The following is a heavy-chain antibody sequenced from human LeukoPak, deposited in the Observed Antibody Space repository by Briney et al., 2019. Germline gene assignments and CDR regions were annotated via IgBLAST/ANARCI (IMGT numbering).Heavy chain of an antibody. CDR3: ATGNYYDESGYYPSGY. J-gene: IGHJ4*02. CDR1: GYTLTELS. CDR2: FDPEDGET. D-gene: IGHD3-22*01. V-gene: IGHV1-24*01. Sequence: ASVKVSCKVSGYTLTELSMHWVRQARGKGLEWMGGFDPEDGETVYAQKFQGRVTMTEDTSTGTAFMELSSLRSEDTAVYYCATGNYYDESGYYPSGYWGQGTLVTVSS.